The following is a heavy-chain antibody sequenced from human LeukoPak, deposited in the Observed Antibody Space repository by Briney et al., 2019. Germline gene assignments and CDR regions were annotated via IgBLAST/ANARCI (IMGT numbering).Heavy chain of an antibody. Sequence: SVKVSCTASGGTFSSYAISWVRQAPGQGLEWMGGIIPIFGTANYAQKFQGRVTITADKSTSTAYMELSSLRSEDTAVYYCARAQLGYQLLLDYWGQGTLVTVSS. V-gene: IGHV1-69*06. CDR1: GGTFSSYA. J-gene: IGHJ4*02. D-gene: IGHD2-2*01. CDR2: IIPIFGTA. CDR3: ARAQLGYQLLLDY.